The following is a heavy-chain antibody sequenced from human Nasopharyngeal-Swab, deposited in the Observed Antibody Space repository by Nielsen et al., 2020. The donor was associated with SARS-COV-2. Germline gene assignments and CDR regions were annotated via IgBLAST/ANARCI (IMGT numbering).Heavy chain of an antibody. D-gene: IGHD1-26*01. J-gene: IGHJ6*02. Sequence: WVRQAPGQGLEWMGIINPSGGSTSYAQKFQGRVTMTRDTSTSTVCMELSSLRSEDTAVYYCAREIVGASYYYYGMDVWGQGTTVTVSS. CDR2: INPSGGST. V-gene: IGHV1-46*01. CDR3: AREIVGASYYYYGMDV.